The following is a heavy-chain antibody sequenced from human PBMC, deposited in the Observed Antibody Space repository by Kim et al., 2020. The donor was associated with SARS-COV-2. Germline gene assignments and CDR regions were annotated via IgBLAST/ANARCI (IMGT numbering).Heavy chain of an antibody. CDR3: AKKIVVATTYYGMDV. J-gene: IGHJ6*02. V-gene: IGHV1-69*13. CDR1: GGTFSTHA. Sequence: SVKVSCKTSGGTFSTHAISWVRQAPGQGLEWMGGIIPIFNRGNYVQKFEGRVTITADETTSTAYMELSSLRSEDTAVYYCAKKIVVATTYYGMDVWGQG. D-gene: IGHD1-26*01. CDR2: IIPIFNRG.